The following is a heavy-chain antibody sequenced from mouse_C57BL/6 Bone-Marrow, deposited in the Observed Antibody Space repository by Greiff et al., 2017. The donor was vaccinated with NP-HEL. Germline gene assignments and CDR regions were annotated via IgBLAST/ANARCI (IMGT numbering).Heavy chain of an antibody. CDR1: GYAFSSSW. CDR3: ARGGNYGYDVDYFDY. J-gene: IGHJ2*01. Sequence: QVQLQQSGPELVKPGASVKISCKASGYAFSSSWMNWVKQRPGKGLEWIGRIYPGDGDTNYNGKFKGKATLTADKSSSTAYMQLSSLTSEDYAVYFCARGGNYGYDVDYFDYWGQGTTLTVSS. V-gene: IGHV1-82*01. D-gene: IGHD2-2*01. CDR2: IYPGDGDT.